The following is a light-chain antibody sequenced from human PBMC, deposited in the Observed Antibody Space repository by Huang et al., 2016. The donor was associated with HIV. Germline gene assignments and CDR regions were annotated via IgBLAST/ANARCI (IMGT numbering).Light chain of an antibody. CDR1: QGISNY. CDR3: QQYYSFPLT. Sequence: VIWMTQSPSLLSASAGYKVTITCRMSQGISNYLAWYQQKPGKAPDLLIYGASTLRSGVPSRFSGSGSGTDFTLTISYLQSEDFAIYYCQQYYSFPLTFGGGTKVEIK. J-gene: IGKJ4*01. V-gene: IGKV1D-8*01. CDR2: GAS.